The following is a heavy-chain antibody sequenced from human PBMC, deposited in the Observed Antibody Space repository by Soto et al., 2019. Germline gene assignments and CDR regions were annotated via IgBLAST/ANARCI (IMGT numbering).Heavy chain of an antibody. CDR1: GFTFSSYS. Sequence: GGSLRLSCAASGFTFSSYSMNWVRQAPGKGLEWVSYISSSSSTIYYADSLKGRFTISRDNAKNSLYLQMNSLRAEDTAVYYCAPHSGYYDYWGQGTLVTVPS. D-gene: IGHD3-22*01. V-gene: IGHV3-48*01. J-gene: IGHJ4*02. CDR3: APHSGYYDY. CDR2: ISSSSSTI.